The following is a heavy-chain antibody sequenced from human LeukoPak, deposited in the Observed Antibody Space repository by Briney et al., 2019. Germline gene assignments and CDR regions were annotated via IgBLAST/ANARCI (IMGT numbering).Heavy chain of an antibody. J-gene: IGHJ4*02. Sequence: GGSLRLSCAASGFTFSSYAMSWVRQAPGKGLEWVSAISGSGGSTYYAGSVKGRFTISRDNSKNTLYLQMNSLRAEDTAVYYCAKDRFDSSSWGSFDYWGQGTLVTVSS. CDR3: AKDRFDSSSWGSFDY. CDR2: ISGSGGST. D-gene: IGHD6-13*01. V-gene: IGHV3-23*01. CDR1: GFTFSSYA.